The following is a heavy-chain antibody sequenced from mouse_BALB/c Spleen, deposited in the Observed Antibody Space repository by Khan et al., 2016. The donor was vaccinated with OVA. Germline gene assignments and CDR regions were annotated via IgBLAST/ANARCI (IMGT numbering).Heavy chain of an antibody. Sequence: VQLQQSGAELVKPGASVKLSCKASGYIFTSYYMYWVIQRPGQGLEWIGEFNPNNGGTNFNVNFKSKATLTVDKSSSTTYMQLSSRTSDDSAVYYCISSGYGSFAYWGPGTLVTVSA. D-gene: IGHD2-2*01. CDR3: ISSGYGSFAY. CDR2: FNPNNGGT. CDR1: GYIFTSYY. V-gene: IGHV1S81*02. J-gene: IGHJ3*01.